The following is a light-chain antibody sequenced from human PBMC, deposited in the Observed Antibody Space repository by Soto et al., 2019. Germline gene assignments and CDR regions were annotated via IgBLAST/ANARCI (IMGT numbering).Light chain of an antibody. CDR1: QSVNSN. Sequence: AGGSETPGGGASRARGDSQSVNSNLAWYQQKPGQAPRLLIYRASTRATRIPARFSGSGSGTEVTPTLISLQSEHSAPFSFHQYHSWPPGTFGQGTKVDIK. V-gene: IGKV3-15*01. J-gene: IGKJ2*01. CDR2: RAS. CDR3: HQYHSWPPGT.